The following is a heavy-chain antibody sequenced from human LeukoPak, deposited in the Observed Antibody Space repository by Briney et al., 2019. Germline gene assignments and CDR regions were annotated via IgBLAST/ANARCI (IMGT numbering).Heavy chain of an antibody. J-gene: IGHJ3*02. CDR2: ISYDGSNK. CDR3: AKGLSRARGDAFDI. CDR1: GFTFSSYG. V-gene: IGHV3-30*18. Sequence: GGSLRLSCAASGFTFSSYGMHWVRQAPGKGLEWVAVISYDGSNKYYADSVKGRFTISRDNSKNTLYLQMNSLRAEDTAVYYCAKGLSRARGDAFDIWGQGTMVTVSS. D-gene: IGHD5/OR15-5a*01.